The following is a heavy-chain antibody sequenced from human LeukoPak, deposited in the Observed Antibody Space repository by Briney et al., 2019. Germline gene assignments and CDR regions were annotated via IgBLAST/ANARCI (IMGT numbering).Heavy chain of an antibody. CDR3: ASNTGTVFDY. CDR1: GDFITAYY. J-gene: IGHJ4*02. CDR2: VYYTGST. V-gene: IGHV4-59*01. D-gene: IGHD7-27*01. Sequence: SETLSLTCTVSGDFITAYYWSWIRQPPGKGLEWIGYVYYTGSTEYNRSLRSRVTISLDLSKHQFSLNLTFVTAADTAVYHCASNTGTVFDYWGQGALVTVSS.